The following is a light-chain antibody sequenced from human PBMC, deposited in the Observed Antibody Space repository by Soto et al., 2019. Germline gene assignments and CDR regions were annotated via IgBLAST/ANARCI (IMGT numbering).Light chain of an antibody. J-gene: IGKJ2*01. CDR3: QQYGSSPPMYA. Sequence: EIVLTQSPGTLSLSPGETATLSCRASQSVSSSSLAWYQQKPGQAPRLLIYGASSRATGIPDRFSGRRSGTDCTLTISRLEPEVFAVYYCQQYGSSPPMYAFGQGTKLDIK. CDR1: QSVSSSS. V-gene: IGKV3-20*01. CDR2: GAS.